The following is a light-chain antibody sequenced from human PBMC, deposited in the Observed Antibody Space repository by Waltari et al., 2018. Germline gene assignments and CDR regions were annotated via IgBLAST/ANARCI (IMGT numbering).Light chain of an antibody. CDR2: GST. Sequence: QSVLTQPPSVSGAPGQRVTLSCTGSGSNIGAGYDVHWYQQLPRAAPKLLIYGSTSRPLGVPARFFGSTSGTSASLAITGLQAEDEADYYCQSYDTSLSVVFGGGTKLTVL. J-gene: IGLJ3*02. CDR3: QSYDTSLSVV. CDR1: GSNIGAGYD. V-gene: IGLV1-40*01.